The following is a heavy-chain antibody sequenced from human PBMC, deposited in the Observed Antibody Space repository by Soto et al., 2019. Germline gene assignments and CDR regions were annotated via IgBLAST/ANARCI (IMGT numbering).Heavy chain of an antibody. CDR3: ATWRFDY. CDR1: GDSVSINSAA. J-gene: IGHJ4*02. V-gene: IGHV6-1*01. Sequence: XQTLSLTFAISGDSVSINSAACNWIRHSPSRGLEWLGRTYYRSKWYNDYAVSMRSRITINPDTTKNQFSLQLNSATPEDTAVYYCATWRFDYWGQGTLVTVSS. CDR2: TYYRSKWYN.